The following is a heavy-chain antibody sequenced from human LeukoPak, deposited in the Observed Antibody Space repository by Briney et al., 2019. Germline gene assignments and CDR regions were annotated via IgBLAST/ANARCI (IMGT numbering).Heavy chain of an antibody. Sequence: VASVKVSCKASGYTFTSYAMSWVRQAPGQGLEWMGWINTNTGNPTYAQGFTGRFVFSLDTSVSTAYLQISSLKAEDTAVYYCARGLRRGYDSSGYYPDFDYWGQGTLVTVSS. CDR3: ARGLRRGYDSSGYYPDFDY. V-gene: IGHV7-4-1*02. CDR1: GYTFTSYA. D-gene: IGHD3-22*01. CDR2: INTNTGNP. J-gene: IGHJ4*02.